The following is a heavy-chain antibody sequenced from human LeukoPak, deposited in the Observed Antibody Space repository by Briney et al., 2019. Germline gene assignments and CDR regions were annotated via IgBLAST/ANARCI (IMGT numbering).Heavy chain of an antibody. CDR2: INPNSGGT. D-gene: IGHD3-22*01. CDR1: GYTFTGYY. CDR3: ARLWEYYDSSGYYHWFDP. J-gene: IGHJ5*02. V-gene: IGHV1-2*02. Sequence: ASVKVSCKASGYTFTGYYMHWVRQAPGQGREWMGWINPNSGGTNYAQKFQGRVTMTRDTSISTAYMELSRLRSDDTAVYYCARLWEYYDSSGYYHWFDPWGQGTLVTVSS.